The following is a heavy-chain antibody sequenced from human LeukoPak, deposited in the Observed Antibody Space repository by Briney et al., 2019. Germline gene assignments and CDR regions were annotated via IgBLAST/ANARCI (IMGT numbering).Heavy chain of an antibody. CDR2: IIPIFGTA. J-gene: IGHJ4*02. CDR1: GYTFTSYA. D-gene: IGHD3-10*01. Sequence: SVKVSCKTSGYTFTSYAISWVRQAPGQGLEWMGGIIPIFGTANYAQKFQGRVTITADESTSTAYMELSSLRSEDTAVYYCARAGDGSGSYRADFDYWGQGTLVTVSS. V-gene: IGHV1-69*13. CDR3: ARAGDGSGSYRADFDY.